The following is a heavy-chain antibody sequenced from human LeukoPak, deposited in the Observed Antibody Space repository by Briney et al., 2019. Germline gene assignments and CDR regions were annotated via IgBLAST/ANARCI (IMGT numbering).Heavy chain of an antibody. D-gene: IGHD4-23*01. Sequence: SETLSLTCTVSGGSISSGDYYWSWIRQPPGKGPEWIGYIYYSGSTYYNPSLKSRVTISVDTSKNQFSLKLSSVTAADTAVYYCARVGDYGGNQNFDYWGQGTLVTVSS. CDR2: IYYSGST. CDR1: GGSISSGDYY. J-gene: IGHJ4*02. CDR3: ARVGDYGGNQNFDY. V-gene: IGHV4-30-4*01.